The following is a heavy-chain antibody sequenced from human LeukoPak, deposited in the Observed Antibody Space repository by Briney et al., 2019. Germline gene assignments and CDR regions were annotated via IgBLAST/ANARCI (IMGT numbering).Heavy chain of an antibody. Sequence: PSETLSLTCTVSGGSISSSSYYWGWIRQPPGKGLEWIGSIYHSGSTYYNPSLKSRVTISVDTSKNQFSLKLSSVTAADTAVYYCARHTLDWFGAPAYGMDVWGQGTTVTVSS. CDR2: IYHSGST. CDR3: ARHTLDWFGAPAYGMDV. D-gene: IGHD3-10*01. V-gene: IGHV4-39*01. J-gene: IGHJ6*02. CDR1: GGSISSSSYY.